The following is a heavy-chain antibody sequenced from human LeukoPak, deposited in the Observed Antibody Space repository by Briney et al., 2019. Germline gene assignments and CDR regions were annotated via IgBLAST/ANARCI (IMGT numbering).Heavy chain of an antibody. Sequence: SETLSLTCTVSGGSISSSSYYWGWIRQPPGKGLEWIGSIYYSGSTYYNPSLKSRVTISEDTSKNQFSLKLSSVTAADTAVYYCARVARPGSGSYYAYNWFDPWGQGTLVTVSS. CDR1: GGSISSSSYY. J-gene: IGHJ5*02. D-gene: IGHD1-26*01. CDR3: ARVARPGSGSYYAYNWFDP. V-gene: IGHV4-39*07. CDR2: IYYSGST.